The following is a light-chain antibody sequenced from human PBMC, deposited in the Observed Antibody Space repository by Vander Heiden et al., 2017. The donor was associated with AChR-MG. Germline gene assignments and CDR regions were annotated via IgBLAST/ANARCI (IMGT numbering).Light chain of an antibody. CDR2: DVT. V-gene: IGLV2-11*01. CDR1: SSDVGAYNY. CDR3: CSYAGSYTYVV. Sequence: QSALTQPGSVSGSPGQSVTLSCTGTSSDVGAYNYVTWFQQHPGKAPKLMIYDVTKRPSGVPDRFSGSKSGNTASLTISGLQAEDEADYYCCSYAGSYTYVVFGGGTKLTVL. J-gene: IGLJ2*01.